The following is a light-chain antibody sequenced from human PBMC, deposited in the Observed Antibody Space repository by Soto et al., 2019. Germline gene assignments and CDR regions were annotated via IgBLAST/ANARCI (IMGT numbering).Light chain of an antibody. J-gene: IGKJ1*01. CDR1: QSISSY. Sequence: EIVLTQSPVTLSLSPGERATLSCRASQSISSYLAWYQQKPGQAPRLLIYDASKRATGIPARFSGGGSGTDFTLTISRLEPEDFAVYYCQQYGTSPQTFGQGTKVDI. CDR2: DAS. V-gene: IGKV3-20*01. CDR3: QQYGTSPQT.